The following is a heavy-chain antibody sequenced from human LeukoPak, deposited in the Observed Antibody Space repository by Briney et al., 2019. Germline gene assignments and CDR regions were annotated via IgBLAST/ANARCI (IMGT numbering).Heavy chain of an antibody. CDR1: GYTFSSYG. CDR2: ISAYNGDT. V-gene: IGHV1-18*01. Sequence: ASVRVSCKASGYTFSSYGITWVRQAPGQGLEWMGWISAYNGDTYYAQKLQGRVTMTTDTSTSTADMELRSLRSDDTAVYYCARDFTRSRGGVTLAYWGQGTLVTVSS. J-gene: IGHJ4*02. CDR3: ARDFTRSRGGVTLAY. D-gene: IGHD2-15*01.